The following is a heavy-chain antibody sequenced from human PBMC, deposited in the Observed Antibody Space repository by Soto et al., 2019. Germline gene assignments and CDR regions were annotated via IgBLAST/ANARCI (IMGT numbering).Heavy chain of an antibody. CDR1: GFIFTNYA. CDR3: AKSGSFSAYYYYGMDV. D-gene: IGHD2-21*01. V-gene: IGHV3-23*01. CDR2: ISSGGSGGTT. Sequence: SGGSLRLSCAASGFIFTNYAMNWVRQAPGKGLEWVSAISSGGSGGTTYYADSVQGRFTISRDNSNNKLFLQMNSLRADDTAKYYCAKSGSFSAYYYYGMDVWGQGTTVTVSS. J-gene: IGHJ6*02.